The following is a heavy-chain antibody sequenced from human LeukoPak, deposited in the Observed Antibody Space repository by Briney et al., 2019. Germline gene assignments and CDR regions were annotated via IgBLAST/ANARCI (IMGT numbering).Heavy chain of an antibody. Sequence: GGSLRLSCAASGFTFSSYSMNWVRQAPGKGLEWVSYISSSGTIYYVDSVKGRFTISRDNSKNTLYLQMNSLRAEDTAVYYCAKDKDYFDYWGQGTLVTVSS. V-gene: IGHV3-48*01. J-gene: IGHJ4*02. CDR1: GFTFSSYS. CDR3: AKDKDYFDY. CDR2: ISSSGTI.